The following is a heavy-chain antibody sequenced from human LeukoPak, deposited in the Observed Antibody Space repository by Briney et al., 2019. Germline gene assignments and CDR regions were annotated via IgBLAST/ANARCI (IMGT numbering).Heavy chain of an antibody. CDR3: ARLSFRLGVLWSGYYSFDY. V-gene: IGHV4-34*01. D-gene: IGHD3-3*01. CDR1: VGSFSGYY. J-gene: IGHJ4*02. CDR2: INHSGST. Sequence: SETLSLTCALYVGSFSGYYWSWIRQPPGKGLEWIGEINHSGSTNYNPSLKSRVTISVDTSKNQFSLKLSSVTAEDTAVYYCARLSFRLGVLWSGYYSFDYWGQGTLVTVSS.